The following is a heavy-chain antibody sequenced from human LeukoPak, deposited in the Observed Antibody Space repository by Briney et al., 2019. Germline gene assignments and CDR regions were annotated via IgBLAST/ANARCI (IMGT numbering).Heavy chain of an antibody. CDR2: ISSSSSYI. Sequence: GGSLRLSCAASGFTFSSYSMNWVRQAPGKGLEWVSSISSSSSYIYYADSVKGRFTISRDNAKNSLYLQMNSLRAEDTAVYYCARELPYYDILTGYYNVNHFDYWGQGTLVTVSS. D-gene: IGHD3-9*01. CDR1: GFTFSSYS. J-gene: IGHJ4*02. CDR3: ARELPYYDILTGYYNVNHFDY. V-gene: IGHV3-21*01.